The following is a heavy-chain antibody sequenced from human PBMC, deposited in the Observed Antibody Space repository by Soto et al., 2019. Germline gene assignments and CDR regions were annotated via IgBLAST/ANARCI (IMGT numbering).Heavy chain of an antibody. Sequence: TSETLSLTCTVSGGSISSGGYYWSWIRQHPGKGLEWIGYIYYSGSTYYNPSLKSRVTISVDTSKNQFSLKLSSVTAADTAVYYCARERSYDSSGYYRDYWGQGTLVTVSX. CDR2: IYYSGST. D-gene: IGHD3-22*01. J-gene: IGHJ4*02. CDR3: ARERSYDSSGYYRDY. CDR1: GGSISSGGYY. V-gene: IGHV4-31*03.